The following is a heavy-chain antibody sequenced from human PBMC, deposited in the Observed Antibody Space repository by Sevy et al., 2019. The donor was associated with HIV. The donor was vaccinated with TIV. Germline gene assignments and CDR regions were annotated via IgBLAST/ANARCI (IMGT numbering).Heavy chain of an antibody. CDR1: GFIFNTQA. V-gene: IGHV3-23*01. CDR3: ARGWPINF. D-gene: IGHD6-13*01. J-gene: IGHJ4*02. CDR2: ITSTGLNT. Sequence: GGSLRLSCAASGFIFNTQAMTWVRQAPGKGLEWVSSITSTGLNTFHANSVKGRFTISRDNSTSTVYLQMNSLRAEDTALYYCARGWPINFWGQGTLVTVPS.